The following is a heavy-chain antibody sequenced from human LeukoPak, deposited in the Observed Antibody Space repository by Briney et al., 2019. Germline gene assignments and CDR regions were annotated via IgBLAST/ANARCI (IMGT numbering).Heavy chain of an antibody. CDR3: AREYKHSNSWVFDY. V-gene: IGHV3-7*03. Sequence: GGSLRLSCAASTFTFSSYWMSWVRQAPGKGLEWVANIKQDGSEKYYVDSVKGRFTISRDNAKNSLYLQMNSLRAEDTAVYYCAREYKHSNSWVFDYWGQGTLVTVSS. CDR2: IKQDGSEK. J-gene: IGHJ4*02. D-gene: IGHD6-13*01. CDR1: TFTFSSYW.